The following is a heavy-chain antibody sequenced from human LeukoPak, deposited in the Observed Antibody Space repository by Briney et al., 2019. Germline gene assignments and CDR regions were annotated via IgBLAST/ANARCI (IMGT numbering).Heavy chain of an antibody. CDR2: IRSKANSYAT. CDR1: GFTFSGSA. Sequence: GGSLRLSCAASGFTFSGSAMHWVRQASGKGLEWVGRIRSKANSYATAYAASVKGMFTISRDDSKNTAYLQMNSLKTEDTAVYYCTRHREYCSGGSCYSYYYYYMDVWGKGTTVTVSS. J-gene: IGHJ6*03. V-gene: IGHV3-73*01. D-gene: IGHD2-15*01. CDR3: TRHREYCSGGSCYSYYYYYMDV.